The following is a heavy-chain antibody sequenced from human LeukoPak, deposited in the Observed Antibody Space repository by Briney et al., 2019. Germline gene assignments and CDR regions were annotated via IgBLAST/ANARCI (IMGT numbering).Heavy chain of an antibody. V-gene: IGHV4-39*07. Sequence: SETLSLTCTVSGGSISGGSYFWGWIRQPPGKGLEFIGSIYYTGSPCYNPSLKSRVTVSTDTSKNQFSLKLSSVTAADTAVYYCARTYSSGWYIPFDYWGQGTLVTVSS. CDR3: ARTYSSGWYIPFDY. CDR2: IYYTGSP. J-gene: IGHJ4*02. CDR1: GGSISGGSYF. D-gene: IGHD6-19*01.